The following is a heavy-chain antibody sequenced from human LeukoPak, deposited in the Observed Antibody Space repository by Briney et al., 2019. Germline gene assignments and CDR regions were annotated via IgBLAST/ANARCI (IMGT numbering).Heavy chain of an antibody. CDR3: VSGYSYFDY. Sequence: GGSLRLSCAASGFTFSSYWMHWVRQAPGKGLVWVSRITSDGSSTNYADSVKGRFTISRDNAKNTLYLRMNSLRAEDTAVYYCVSGYSYFDYWGQGTLVTVSS. V-gene: IGHV3-74*01. CDR2: ITSDGSST. J-gene: IGHJ4*02. D-gene: IGHD5-18*01. CDR1: GFTFSSYW.